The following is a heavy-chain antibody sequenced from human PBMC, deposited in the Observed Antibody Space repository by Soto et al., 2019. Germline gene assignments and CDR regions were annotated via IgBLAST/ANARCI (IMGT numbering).Heavy chain of an antibody. D-gene: IGHD4-17*01. CDR3: ASDSVYDDYEAFVDV. CDR1: GYTFTSYG. J-gene: IGHJ6*02. V-gene: IGHV1-18*01. CDR2: ISAYNGNT. Sequence: QVQLVQSGAEVKKPGASVKVSCKASGYTFTSYGISWVRQAPGQGLEWMGWISAYNGNTNYAQKLQGRVTMTTDTSTNTAYLEQRRLRSDDTDVYYCASDSVYDDYEAFVDVGAQGTTVTVSS.